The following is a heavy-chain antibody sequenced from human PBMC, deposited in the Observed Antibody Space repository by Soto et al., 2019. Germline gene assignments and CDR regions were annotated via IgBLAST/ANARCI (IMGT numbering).Heavy chain of an antibody. CDR2: INPSGGST. V-gene: IGHV1-46*01. D-gene: IGHD3-22*01. J-gene: IGHJ4*02. CDR1: GYTFTSYY. Sequence: ASVKVSCKASGYTFTSYYMHWVRQAPGQGLEWMGIINPSGGSTSYAQKFQGRVTMTRDTSTSTVYMELSSLRSEDTAVYYGAARRSSGSFFAYWGKGTLVPVSS. CDR3: AARRSSGSFFAY.